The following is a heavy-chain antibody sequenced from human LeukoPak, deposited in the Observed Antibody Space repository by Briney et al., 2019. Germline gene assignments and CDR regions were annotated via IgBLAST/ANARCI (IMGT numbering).Heavy chain of an antibody. Sequence: GGSLRLSCAASGFTFSSYSMNWVRQAPGKGLECVSSISGSGGTTYYADSVKGRFTISRDNSKNTLYLQMNNLRADDTAVYSCAKDPPTVMANAFHIWGQGTMVTVS. J-gene: IGHJ3*02. V-gene: IGHV3-23*01. CDR1: GFTFSSYS. D-gene: IGHD5-18*01. CDR2: ISGSGGTT. CDR3: AKDPPTVMANAFHI.